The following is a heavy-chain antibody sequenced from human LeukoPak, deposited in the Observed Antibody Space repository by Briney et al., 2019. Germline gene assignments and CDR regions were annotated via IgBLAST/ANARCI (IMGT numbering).Heavy chain of an antibody. J-gene: IGHJ4*02. CDR3: AREDRGKHSGSYSH. Sequence: GGSLRLSCAASGFTFSDSWMSWVRQAPGKGLEWVANIKQDGSEKYYVDSVKGRFTISRDNAKNSLYLQMNSLRAEDTAVYYCAREDRGKHSGSYSHWGQGTLVTVSS. V-gene: IGHV3-7*01. D-gene: IGHD1-26*01. CDR1: GFTFSDSW. CDR2: IKQDGSEK.